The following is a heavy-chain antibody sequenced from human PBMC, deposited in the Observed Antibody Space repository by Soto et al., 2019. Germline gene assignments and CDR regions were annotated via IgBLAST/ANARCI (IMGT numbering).Heavy chain of an antibody. D-gene: IGHD2-15*01. J-gene: IGHJ3*02. CDR2: MNPNSGNT. Sequence: ASSKAASYTVSIYDMKCVRQATGQVLEWMGWMNPNSGNTGYAQKFQGRVTMTRNTSISTAYMELSSLRSEDTAVYYCASYCSGGSCYGDGFDIWGQGTMVTVSS. V-gene: IGHV1-8*01. CDR3: ASYCSGGSCYGDGFDI. CDR1: SYTVSIYD.